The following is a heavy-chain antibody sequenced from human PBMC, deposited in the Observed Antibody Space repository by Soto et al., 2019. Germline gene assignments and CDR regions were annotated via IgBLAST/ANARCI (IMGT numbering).Heavy chain of an antibody. J-gene: IGHJ6*02. D-gene: IGHD3-9*01. CDR3: ARDFDPTHYYYYGMDV. CDR2: INPNSGGT. V-gene: IGHV1-2*04. Sequence: GASVKVSCKASGYTFTGYYMHWVRQAPGQGLEWMGWINPNSGGTNYAQKFQGWVTMTRDTSISTAYMELSRLRSDDTAVYYCARDFDPTHYYYYGMDVWGQGTTVTVSS. CDR1: GYTFTGYY.